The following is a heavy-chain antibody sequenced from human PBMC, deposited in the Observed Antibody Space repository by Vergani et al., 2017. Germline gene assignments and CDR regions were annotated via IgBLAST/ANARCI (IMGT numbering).Heavy chain of an antibody. V-gene: IGHV1-18*01. J-gene: IGHJ3*02. Sequence: QVQLVQSGAEVKKPGASVKVSCKASGYTFTSYGINWVRQAPGQGLEWMGWISAYNGNTNYAQKLQGRVTMTTDTSTTTAYMELRSLRSDDTAVYYCARDPLYYDASGSYYSGPRDGPRPSAFDIWGQGTVVTVSS. CDR2: ISAYNGNT. D-gene: IGHD3-10*01. CDR1: GYTFTSYG. CDR3: ARDPLYYDASGSYYSGPRDGPRPSAFDI.